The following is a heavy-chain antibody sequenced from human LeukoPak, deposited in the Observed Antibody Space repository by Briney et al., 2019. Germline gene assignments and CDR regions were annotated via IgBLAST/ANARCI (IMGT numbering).Heavy chain of an antibody. J-gene: IGHJ4*02. CDR3: ARYIWGSYPTFEDY. CDR2: IYTSGST. D-gene: IGHD3-16*02. V-gene: IGHV4-4*07. Sequence: PSEALSLTCTVSGGSISSYYWSWIRQPAGKGLEWIGRIYTSGSTNYNPSLKSRVTMSVDTSKNQFSLKLSSVTAADTAVYYCARYIWGSYPTFEDYWGQGTLVTVSS. CDR1: GGSISSYY.